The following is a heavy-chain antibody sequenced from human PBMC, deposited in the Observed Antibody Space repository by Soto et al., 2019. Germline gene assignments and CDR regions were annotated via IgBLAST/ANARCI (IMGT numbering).Heavy chain of an antibody. CDR1: GGSIASNTFY. CDR3: DGVTAIRPILDY. V-gene: IGHV4-39*02. D-gene: IGHD2-21*02. Sequence: QLLLQESGPGLVRPSETLSLTCGVSGGSIASNTFYWGWIRQTPGRGLEWIGSVLQSGSTYYNPSFKSRPSLTVETSKNHFSLTLTSVDAADTAVYYCDGVTAIRPILDYWGHGVLVSVSS. CDR2: VLQSGST. J-gene: IGHJ4*01.